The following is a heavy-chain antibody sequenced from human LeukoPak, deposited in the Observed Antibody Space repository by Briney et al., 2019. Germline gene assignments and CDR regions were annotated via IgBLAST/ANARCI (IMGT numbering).Heavy chain of an antibody. Sequence: GGSLRLSCAASGFTFSGSVMHWVRQASGKGLEWVGRIRSKANSYATAYAASVKGRFTISRDDSKNTAYLQMNSLKTEDTAVYYCTSVSVVVIGRDMDVWGKGTTVTVSS. D-gene: IGHD3-22*01. CDR1: GFTFSGSV. CDR2: IRSKANSYAT. V-gene: IGHV3-73*01. CDR3: TSVSVVVIGRDMDV. J-gene: IGHJ6*03.